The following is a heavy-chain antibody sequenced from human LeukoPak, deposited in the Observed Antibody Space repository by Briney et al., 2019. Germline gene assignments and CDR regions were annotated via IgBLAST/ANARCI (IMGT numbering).Heavy chain of an antibody. CDR1: GFTVSSTY. V-gene: IGHV3-66*01. D-gene: IGHD2/OR15-2a*01. J-gene: IGHJ4*02. Sequence: PGGSLRLSCAASGFTVSSTYMSWVRQAPGKGLEWVSLIYTGGNTYYADSVKGRSTLSRDNSKNTVYLQMNSLRVEDTAMYYCATISDLLFYFPTWGQGTLVTVSS. CDR2: IYTGGNT. CDR3: ATISDLLFYFPT.